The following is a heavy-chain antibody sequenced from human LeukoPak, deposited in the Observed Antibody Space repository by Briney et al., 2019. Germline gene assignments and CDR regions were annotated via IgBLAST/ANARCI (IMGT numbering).Heavy chain of an antibody. D-gene: IGHD3-3*01. CDR3: ARESFTLFGVIIT. V-gene: IGHV3-48*01. J-gene: IGHJ5*02. Sequence: GGSLRLSCAASGFTLTTFSMTWARQAPGQGLGWISYISGSSSTIYYADSVKGRFTISRDNAKNSLYLQMNSLRAEDTAVYYCARESFTLFGVIITWGQGTLVTVSS. CDR1: GFTLTTFS. CDR2: ISGSSSTI.